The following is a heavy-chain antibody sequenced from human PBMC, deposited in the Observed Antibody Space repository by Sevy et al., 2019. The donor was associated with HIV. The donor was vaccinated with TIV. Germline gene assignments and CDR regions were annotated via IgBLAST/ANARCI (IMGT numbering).Heavy chain of an antibody. V-gene: IGHV4-59*08. Sequence: SETLSLTCTVSGGSSTSLYWGWIRQPPGKGLEWIANIYYNGNTNYIPSLKSGVTISLDTSKNQFSLRLTSVTAADTAIYSCAGENAWGRGFSWGQGTLVTVSS. CDR2: IYYNGNT. CDR1: GGSSTSLY. J-gene: IGHJ5*02. D-gene: IGHD1-26*01. CDR3: AGENAWGRGFS.